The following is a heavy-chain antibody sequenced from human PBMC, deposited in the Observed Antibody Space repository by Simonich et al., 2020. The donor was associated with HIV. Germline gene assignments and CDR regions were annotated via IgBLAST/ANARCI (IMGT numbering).Heavy chain of an antibody. J-gene: IGHJ4*02. D-gene: IGHD3-10*01. Sequence: QMQLVQSGPEVKKPGTSVKVSCKASGFTFSSSAMQWVRQARGQRLEWVGGIGVGSGNTNYAQKFQERVTITRDMSTSTAYMELSSLRSEDTAVYYCASVRYGSGSYYSDYWGQGTLVTVSS. CDR3: ASVRYGSGSYYSDY. CDR1: GFTFSSSA. V-gene: IGHV1-58*02. CDR2: IGVGSGNT.